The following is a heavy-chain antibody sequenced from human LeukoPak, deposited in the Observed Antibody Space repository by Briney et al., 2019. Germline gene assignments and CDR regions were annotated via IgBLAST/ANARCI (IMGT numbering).Heavy chain of an antibody. Sequence: GGSLRLSCVASGFTLSSYGMHWVRQAPGKGLEWVGVISYDGSNKYYADSVKGRFTISRDNSKNTLYLQMNSLRAEDTAVYYCAKIPIPKYSSGWYYFDYWGQGTLVTVSS. D-gene: IGHD6-19*01. CDR2: ISYDGSNK. CDR1: GFTLSSYG. J-gene: IGHJ4*02. CDR3: AKIPIPKYSSGWYYFDY. V-gene: IGHV3-30*18.